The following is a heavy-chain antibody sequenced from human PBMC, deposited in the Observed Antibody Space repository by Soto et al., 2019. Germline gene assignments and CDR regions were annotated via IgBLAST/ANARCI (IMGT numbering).Heavy chain of an antibody. CDR3: ATGDRRLQWSYGMIV. V-gene: IGHV4-31*03. CDR1: GGSISSGGHY. Sequence: QVQLQESGPGLVKPSQTLSLTCTVSGGSISSGGHYRSWIRQHPGKGLECIGYIYYTGNIYYNPSLKSRVTVSVDTSKNQFSLKLSSVTAADTAVYYCATGDRRLQWSYGMIVCGQGTAVTVSS. D-gene: IGHD4-4*01. J-gene: IGHJ6*02. CDR2: IYYTGNI.